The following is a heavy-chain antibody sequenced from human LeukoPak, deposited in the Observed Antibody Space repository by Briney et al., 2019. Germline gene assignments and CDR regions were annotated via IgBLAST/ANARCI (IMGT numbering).Heavy chain of an antibody. CDR3: ARVGYDFWSGYYEYYMDV. Sequence: SETLSLTCNVSGGSISSYYWSWIRQPPGKGLEWIGYIYYSGSTNYNPSLKSRVTISVDTSKNQFSLKLSSVTAADTAVYYCARVGYDFWSGYYEYYMDVWGKGTTVTASS. V-gene: IGHV4-59*01. CDR1: GGSISSYY. D-gene: IGHD3-3*01. CDR2: IYYSGST. J-gene: IGHJ6*03.